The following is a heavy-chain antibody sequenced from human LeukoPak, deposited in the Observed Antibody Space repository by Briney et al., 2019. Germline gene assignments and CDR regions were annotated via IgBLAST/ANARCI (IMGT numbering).Heavy chain of an antibody. V-gene: IGHV3-21*01. CDR3: ARGPYSSSWYHYYYMDV. CDR1: GFTFSSYS. Sequence: GGSLRLSCAASGFTFSSYSMNWVRQAPGKGLEWVPSISSSSSYIYYADSVKGRFTISRDNAKNSLYLQMNSLRAEDTAVYYCARGPYSSSWYHYYYMDVWGKGTTVTVSS. D-gene: IGHD6-13*01. J-gene: IGHJ6*03. CDR2: ISSSSSYI.